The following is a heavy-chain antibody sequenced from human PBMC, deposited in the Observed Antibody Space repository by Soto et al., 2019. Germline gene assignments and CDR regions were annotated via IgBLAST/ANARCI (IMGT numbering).Heavy chain of an antibody. Sequence: EVQLVESGGGLVQPGGSLRLSCAASAFTFRNYWMSWVRQAPGKGLECVAKIKQDGSEKYYVDSVKGRFTISRDNAKNSVYLQMNSLTVEDTAMYYCVRASSSTSGAIDYWGQGTLVTVSS. D-gene: IGHD2-2*01. J-gene: IGHJ4*02. CDR2: IKQDGSEK. CDR3: VRASSSTSGAIDY. V-gene: IGHV3-7*04. CDR1: AFTFRNYW.